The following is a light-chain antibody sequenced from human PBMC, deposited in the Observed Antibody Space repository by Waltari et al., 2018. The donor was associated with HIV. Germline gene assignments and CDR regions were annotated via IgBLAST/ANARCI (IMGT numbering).Light chain of an antibody. Sequence: DIQLTQSPSFLSASVGDRVTITCRASQVISNFFAWYQQRPGKAPKLLIYAASTLHSGVPSRFSGSGSGTEFTLTISSLQPEDFATYYCQQVNNYPWTFGQGTKVEIK. CDR2: AAS. CDR3: QQVNNYPWT. J-gene: IGKJ1*01. V-gene: IGKV1-9*01. CDR1: QVISNF.